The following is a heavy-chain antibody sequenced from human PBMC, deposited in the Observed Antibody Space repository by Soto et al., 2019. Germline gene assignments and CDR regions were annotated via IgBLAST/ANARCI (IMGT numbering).Heavy chain of an antibody. J-gene: IGHJ4*02. CDR1: GGSISSSSYY. Sequence: PPETLSLTCTVSGGSISSSSYYWGWIRQPPGTGLEWIGSIYYSGSTYYNPSLKSRVTISVDTSKNQFSLKLSSVTAADTAVYYCARHRYYYDSSGYYTPFDYWGQGTLVTVSS. CDR2: IYYSGST. D-gene: IGHD3-22*01. V-gene: IGHV4-39*01. CDR3: ARHRYYYDSSGYYTPFDY.